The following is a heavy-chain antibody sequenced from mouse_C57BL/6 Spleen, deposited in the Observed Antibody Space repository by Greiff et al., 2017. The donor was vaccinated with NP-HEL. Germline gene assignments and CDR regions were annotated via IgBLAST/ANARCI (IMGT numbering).Heavy chain of an antibody. CDR2: IDPSDSYT. J-gene: IGHJ1*03. D-gene: IGHD1-1*01. CDR1: GYTFTSYW. V-gene: IGHV1-50*01. Sequence: QVQLQQPGAELVKPGASVKLSCKASGYTFTSYWMQWVKQRPGQGLEWIGEIDPSDSYTNYNQKFKGKATLTVDTSSSTAYMQLSSLTSEDSAVYYCARNYGSSSRWYFDVWGTGTTVTVSS. CDR3: ARNYGSSSRWYFDV.